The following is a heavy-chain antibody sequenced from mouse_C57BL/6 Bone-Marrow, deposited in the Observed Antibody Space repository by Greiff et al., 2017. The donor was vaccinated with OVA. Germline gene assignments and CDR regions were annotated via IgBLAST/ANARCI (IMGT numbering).Heavy chain of an antibody. J-gene: IGHJ3*01. CDR3: ASPIYYDYAWFAY. CDR1: GIDFSRYW. D-gene: IGHD2-4*01. V-gene: IGHV4-1*01. Sequence: EVKLLESGGGLVQPGGSLKLSCAASGIDFSRYWMSWVRRAPGKGLEWIGEINPDSSTINYAPSLKDKFIISRDNAKNTLYLQMSKVRSEDTALYYCASPIYYDYAWFAYWGQGTLVTVSA. CDR2: INPDSSTI.